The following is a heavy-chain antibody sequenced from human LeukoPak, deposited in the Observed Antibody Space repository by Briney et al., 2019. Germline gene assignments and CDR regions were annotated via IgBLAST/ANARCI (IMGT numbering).Heavy chain of an antibody. V-gene: IGHV3-30*18. D-gene: IGHD2-15*01. Sequence: GGSLRLYCAASGFTFSSYGMHWVRQAPGKGLEWVAVISYDGSNKYYADSVKGRFTISRDNSKNTLYLQMNSLRAEDTAVYYCAKDLRAPYCSGGSCLVGYWGQGTLVTVSS. CDR3: AKDLRAPYCSGGSCLVGY. CDR2: ISYDGSNK. CDR1: GFTFSSYG. J-gene: IGHJ4*02.